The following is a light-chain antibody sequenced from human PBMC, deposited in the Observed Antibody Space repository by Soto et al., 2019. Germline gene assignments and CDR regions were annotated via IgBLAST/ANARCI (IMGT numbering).Light chain of an antibody. Sequence: IMLTPPPGTLSLSPGEIATLSCRASQSVSSSYLAWYQQKPGQAPRLLIYGASSRATGIPDRFSGSGSGTDFTLTINRLEPDDFAVYYCQQYGSSSSWTFGQGTKVDIK. CDR3: QQYGSSSSWT. CDR2: GAS. J-gene: IGKJ1*01. CDR1: QSVSSSY. V-gene: IGKV3-20*01.